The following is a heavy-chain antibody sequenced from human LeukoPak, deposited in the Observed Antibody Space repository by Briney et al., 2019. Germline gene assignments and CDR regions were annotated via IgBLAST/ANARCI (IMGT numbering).Heavy chain of an antibody. CDR1: GFTFSNYV. CDR3: ARDAFFWAFDY. D-gene: IGHD3-3*01. CDR2: IKQDGNEK. Sequence: GGSLRLSCAASGFTFSNYVMHWVRQAPGKGLEWVANIKQDGNEKYYVDSVKGRFTISRDNAKNSLYLQMNSLRAEDAAIYYCARDAFFWAFDYWGQGTLVTVSS. J-gene: IGHJ4*02. V-gene: IGHV3-7*03.